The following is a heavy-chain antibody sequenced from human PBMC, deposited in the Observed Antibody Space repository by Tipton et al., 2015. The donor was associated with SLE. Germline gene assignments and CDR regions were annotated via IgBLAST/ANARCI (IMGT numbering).Heavy chain of an antibody. Sequence: TLSLTCTVSGGSISSSNWWSWIRQPAGKGLEWIGRMDTSGGTFYNPSLESRVSISLDSSKNQFSRRLTSVTAADTARYYCARSLDTVDIWGQGTLV. J-gene: IGHJ3*02. V-gene: IGHV4-61*02. D-gene: IGHD2-2*03. CDR1: GGSISSSNW. CDR3: ARSLDTVDI. CDR2: MDTSGGT.